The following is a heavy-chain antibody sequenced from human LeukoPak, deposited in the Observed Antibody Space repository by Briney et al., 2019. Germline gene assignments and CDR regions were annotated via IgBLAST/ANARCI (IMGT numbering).Heavy chain of an antibody. J-gene: IGHJ4*02. D-gene: IGHD3-9*01. Sequence: ASVKVSCKISGYTFTSYGISWVRQAPGQGLEWMGWISAYNGNTNYAQKLQGRVTMTTDTSTSTAYMELRSLRSDDTAVYYCARDNYDILTGYLYYFDYWGQGTLVTVSS. CDR2: ISAYNGNT. CDR1: GYTFTSYG. CDR3: ARDNYDILTGYLYYFDY. V-gene: IGHV1-18*04.